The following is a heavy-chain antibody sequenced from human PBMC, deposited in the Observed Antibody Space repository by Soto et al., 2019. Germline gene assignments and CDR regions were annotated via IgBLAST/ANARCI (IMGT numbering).Heavy chain of an antibody. CDR2: VTPDGSLY. CDR1: GFTFSSCA. V-gene: IGHV3-30*18. Sequence: QVQLVESGGGVVQPGRSLRLSCVASGFTFSSCAMHWVRQVPGKGLEWLAVVTPDGSLYPYGDSVKGRFSISRDNSRKTLYLQSIGLRPDCTAVVYRVKDRPDTWPFDYWGQETLVTFSS. J-gene: IGHJ4*02. CDR3: VKDRPDTWPFDY.